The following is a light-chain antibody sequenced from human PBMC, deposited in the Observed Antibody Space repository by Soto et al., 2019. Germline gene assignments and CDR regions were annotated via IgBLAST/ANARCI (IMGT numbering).Light chain of an antibody. CDR2: GSS. V-gene: IGKV3-15*01. Sequence: EVEMTQSPATLSVSPGERAALSCRASQSVSSNLAWYQQRPGQAPRLLIYGSSTRATGIPARFSGSGSGTEFTLTISSLQSEDFAVYYCQQYNKWPPITFGQGTRLDIK. J-gene: IGKJ5*01. CDR1: QSVSSN. CDR3: QQYNKWPPIT.